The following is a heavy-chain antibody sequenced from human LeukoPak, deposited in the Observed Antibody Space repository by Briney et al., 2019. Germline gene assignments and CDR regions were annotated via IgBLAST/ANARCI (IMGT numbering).Heavy chain of an antibody. D-gene: IGHD3-22*01. CDR3: AKLGVGSYDGSGYIDY. Sequence: VKVSRKASGGTFSSYAISWVRQAPGQGLEWMGGTIPIFGTADYAQKFQGRVTITADESTSTAYMELSSLSSEDTAVYYCAKLGVGSYDGSGYIDYWGQGTLVTVSS. J-gene: IGHJ4*02. V-gene: IGHV1-69*13. CDR2: TIPIFGTA. CDR1: GGTFSSYA.